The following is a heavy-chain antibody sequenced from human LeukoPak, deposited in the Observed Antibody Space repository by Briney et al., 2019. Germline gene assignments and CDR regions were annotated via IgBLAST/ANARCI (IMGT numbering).Heavy chain of an antibody. CDR3: ANEIRPNDY. V-gene: IGHV3-23*01. D-gene: IGHD4-17*01. CDR1: GFTFSSHA. Sequence: VQPGGSLRLSCGASGFTFSSHAMTWVRQAPGKGLEWVPAISISGDTTYYADAVKGRFTISRDNSKNTVYLQMNSLRAEDTAVYYCANEIRPNDYWGQGTLVTVSS. J-gene: IGHJ4*02. CDR2: ISISGDTT.